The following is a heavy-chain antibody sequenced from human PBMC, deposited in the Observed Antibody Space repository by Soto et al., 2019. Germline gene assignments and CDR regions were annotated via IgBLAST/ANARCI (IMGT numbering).Heavy chain of an antibody. CDR3: AREVFGVVGGGQDAFDI. CDR2: IYYSGST. CDR1: GGSISSYY. D-gene: IGHD3-3*01. V-gene: IGHV4-59*01. J-gene: IGHJ3*02. Sequence: PSETLSLTWTVFGGSISSYYWSWILQPPGKGLEWIGYIYYSGSTNYNPSLKSRVTISVDTSKNQFSLKLSSVTAADTAVYYCAREVFGVVGGGQDAFDIWGQGTMVTVSS.